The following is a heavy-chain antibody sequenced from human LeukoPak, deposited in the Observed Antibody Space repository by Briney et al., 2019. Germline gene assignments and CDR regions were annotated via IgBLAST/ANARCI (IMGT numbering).Heavy chain of an antibody. CDR3: ARGREMATTQQPDFDY. D-gene: IGHD5-24*01. CDR2: IIPIFGTA. CDR1: GYTFTGYY. Sequence: SVKVSCKASGYTFTGYYMHWVRQAPGQGLEWMGGIIPIFGTANYAQKFQGRVTITADESTSTAYMELSSLRSEDTAVYYCARGREMATTQQPDFDYWGQGTLVTVSS. J-gene: IGHJ4*02. V-gene: IGHV1-69*13.